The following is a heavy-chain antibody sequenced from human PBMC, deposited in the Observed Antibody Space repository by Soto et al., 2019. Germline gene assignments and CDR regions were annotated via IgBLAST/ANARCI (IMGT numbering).Heavy chain of an antibody. V-gene: IGHV3-33*01. CDR2: IWYDGRNT. D-gene: IGHD3-22*01. CDR3: ARTAYYYDSSGYYFDC. J-gene: IGHJ4*02. Sequence: QVQLVESGGGVVQPGRSLRLSCAASGFTFSSYGMHWVRQAPGKGLEWVAVIWYDGRNTYYADSVKGRFTISRDNPKNTLYLQINSLRAEDTAVYYCARTAYYYDSSGYYFDCWGQGTLVTVSS. CDR1: GFTFSSYG.